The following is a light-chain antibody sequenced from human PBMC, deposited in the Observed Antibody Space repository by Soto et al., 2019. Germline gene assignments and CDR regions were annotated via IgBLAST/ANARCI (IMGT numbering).Light chain of an antibody. CDR1: SSDIGGYHL. V-gene: IGLV2-23*02. J-gene: IGLJ1*01. Sequence: QSVXTQPASVSGSPGQSITISCTGTSSDIGGYHLVSWYQHQSGKAPKLIIYKVSQWPSGVSDRFSASKSGNTASLTISGLQAEDEADYYCCSYAGSNWGYVFGTGTKVPVL. CDR3: CSYAGSNWGYV. CDR2: KVS.